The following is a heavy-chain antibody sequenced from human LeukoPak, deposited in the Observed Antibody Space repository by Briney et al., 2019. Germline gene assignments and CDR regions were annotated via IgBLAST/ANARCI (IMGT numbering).Heavy chain of an antibody. CDR3: ASGPEGRRDGYNFDT. CDR1: GYSISSGYY. Sequence: PSEILSLTCAVSGYSISSGYYWGWIRQPPGKGLEWIGSIYHSGSTYYNPSLKSRVTISVDRSKNQFSLRLNSLTAADTAVYYCASGPEGRRDGYNFDTWGQGTRVTVSS. J-gene: IGHJ3*02. D-gene: IGHD5-24*01. V-gene: IGHV4-38-2*01. CDR2: IYHSGST.